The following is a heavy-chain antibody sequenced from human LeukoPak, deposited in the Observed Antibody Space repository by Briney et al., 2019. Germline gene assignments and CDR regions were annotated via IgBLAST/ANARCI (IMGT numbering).Heavy chain of an antibody. Sequence: GGSLRLSCAASGFIFGSYAMSWVRQAPGKGLEWVSSINDNGGGAYYADSGKGRFTISRDNPKNTMYLQMSSLRAEDTAIYYCAKGWMFGDLINSWGQGTLVTVSS. CDR3: AKGWMFGDLINS. V-gene: IGHV3-23*01. D-gene: IGHD3-10*02. CDR1: GFIFGSYA. CDR2: INDNGGGA. J-gene: IGHJ4*02.